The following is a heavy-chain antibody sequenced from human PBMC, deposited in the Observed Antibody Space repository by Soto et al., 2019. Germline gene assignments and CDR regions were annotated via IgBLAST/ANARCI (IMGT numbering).Heavy chain of an antibody. D-gene: IGHD3-16*01. CDR2: INPAGTIT. V-gene: IGHV3-74*01. CDR1: GFPFSHYW. J-gene: IGHJ4*02. CDR3: TSDTFGLRDI. Sequence: MQMVESGGGSVQPGGSLRLSCAASGFPFSHYWMHWVRQTPGKGLVWVSRINPAGTITNYADSVEGRFTISRDNADSALLLQKNSLSADDTAIYYCTSDTFGLRDIWGQGTLVTVSS.